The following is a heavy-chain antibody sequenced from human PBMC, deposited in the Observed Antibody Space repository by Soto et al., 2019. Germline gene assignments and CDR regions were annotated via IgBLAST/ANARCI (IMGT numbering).Heavy chain of an antibody. CDR2: IYHSGST. J-gene: IGHJ4*02. D-gene: IGHD6-19*01. CDR1: GYSISSGYY. Sequence: SETLSLTCAVSGYSISSGYYWGWIRQPPGKGLEWIGSIYHSGSTYYNPSLKSRVTISVDTSKNQFSLKLSSVTAADTAVYYCARDLSSSGWYSRGGYFDYWGQGTLVTGSS. V-gene: IGHV4-38-2*02. CDR3: ARDLSSSGWYSRGGYFDY.